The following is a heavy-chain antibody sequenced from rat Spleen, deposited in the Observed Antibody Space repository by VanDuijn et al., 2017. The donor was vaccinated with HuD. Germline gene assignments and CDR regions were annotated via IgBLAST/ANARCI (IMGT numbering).Heavy chain of an antibody. J-gene: IGHJ3*01. CDR3: ARQDTSGYANWFTY. V-gene: IGHV5-7*01. CDR2: ISSDGRRN. Sequence: EVQLVESGGGLVQPGRSLKLSCVASGFTFSDYYMAWVRQAPTKGLEWVATISSDGRRNYYRDSVKGRFTISRDNAKNTQYLQMDSLRSEDTATYYCARQDTSGYANWFTYWGQGTLVTVSS. D-gene: IGHD4-3*01. CDR1: GFTFSDYY.